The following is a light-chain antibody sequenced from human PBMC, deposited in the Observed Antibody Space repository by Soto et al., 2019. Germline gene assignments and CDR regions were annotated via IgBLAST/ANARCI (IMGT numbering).Light chain of an antibody. CDR2: STS. Sequence: EIVLTQSPGTLSLSPGERATLSCRASQSIGISYLAWYQQQPGQAPRLLIYSTSTRATGIPDRFSGSGSGTDFTLTISKLEPGDFAVYYCQQYGGSSWTFGQGTKVEIK. CDR3: QQYGGSSWT. J-gene: IGKJ1*01. CDR1: QSIGISY. V-gene: IGKV3-20*01.